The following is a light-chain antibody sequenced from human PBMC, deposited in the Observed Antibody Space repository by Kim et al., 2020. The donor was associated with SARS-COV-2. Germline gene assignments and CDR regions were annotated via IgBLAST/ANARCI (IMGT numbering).Light chain of an antibody. CDR3: QQYSHWPLT. V-gene: IGKV3-15*01. CDR2: GAS. CDR1: QSVSSI. Sequence: EIVMTQSLATLSVSPGERATLSCRASQSVSSILAWYQQKPGQAPRLLIYGASTRATGIPGRFSGSGSGTEFTLTISSLQSEDFAVYYCQQYSHWPLTFGGGTKLEI. J-gene: IGKJ4*01.